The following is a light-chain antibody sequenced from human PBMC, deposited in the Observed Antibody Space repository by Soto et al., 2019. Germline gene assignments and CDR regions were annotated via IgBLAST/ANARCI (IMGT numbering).Light chain of an antibody. Sequence: EIVLTQSPGTLSLSPGEKATLSCRASQRVSSSYLAWYQQKPGQAPRLLIYGASSRATGIPDRFSGSGSGTDFTLTISRREPEDLAVYFCQRYGSSPPFTVWQGTKVEI. CDR3: QRYGSSPPFT. CDR2: GAS. J-gene: IGKJ2*01. CDR1: QRVSSSY. V-gene: IGKV3-20*01.